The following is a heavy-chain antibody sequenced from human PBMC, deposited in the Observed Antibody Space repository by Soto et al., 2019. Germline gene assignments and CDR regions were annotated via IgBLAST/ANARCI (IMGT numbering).Heavy chain of an antibody. J-gene: IGHJ5*02. D-gene: IGHD3-22*01. Sequence: PSETLSLTCTVSGGYISSSSYYWGWIRPPPGKGLEWIGSIYYSGSTYYNPSLKSRVTISVDTSKNQFSLKLSSVTAADTAVYYCARHRITMIGVPPAWYDPRGQGTLVTVSS. CDR1: GGYISSSSYY. V-gene: IGHV4-39*01. CDR2: IYYSGST. CDR3: ARHRITMIGVPPAWYDP.